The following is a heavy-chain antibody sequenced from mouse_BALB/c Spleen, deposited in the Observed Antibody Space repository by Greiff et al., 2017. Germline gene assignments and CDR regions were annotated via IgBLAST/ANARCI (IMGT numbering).Heavy chain of an antibody. CDR2: ISTYYGDA. J-gene: IGHJ2*01. V-gene: IGHV1S137*01. CDR3: ARRYGSSPYYFDY. CDR1: GYTFTDYA. Sequence: QVQLQQSGAELVRPGVSVKISCKGSGYTFTDYAMHWVKQSHAKSLEWIGVISTYYGDASYNQKFKGKATMTVDKSSSTAYMELARLTSEDSAIYYCARRYGSSPYYFDYWGQGTTLTVSS. D-gene: IGHD1-1*01.